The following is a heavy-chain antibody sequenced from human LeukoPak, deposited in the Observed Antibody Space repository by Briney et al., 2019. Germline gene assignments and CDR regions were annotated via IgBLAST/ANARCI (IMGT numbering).Heavy chain of an antibody. J-gene: IGHJ4*02. D-gene: IGHD2-21*01. CDR3: AKEAGCGLDY. V-gene: IGHV3-48*02. Sequence: PGGSLRLSFAASGFTFISSSMNSVRQAPGKGLEWVSSISSSSSSTYDADSVKGRFSISRYSARHSRYLQLKSLRDEDTAVYYCAKEAGCGLDYWGQGTLVTVSS. CDR1: GFTFISSS. CDR2: ISSSSSST.